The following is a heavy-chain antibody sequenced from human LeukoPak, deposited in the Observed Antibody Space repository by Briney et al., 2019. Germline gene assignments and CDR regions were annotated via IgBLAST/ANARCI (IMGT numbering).Heavy chain of an antibody. D-gene: IGHD3-10*01. CDR3: AKDLVRMVRGVTPGYYYYYGMDV. CDR1: GFTFSSYS. V-gene: IGHV3-48*01. CDR2: ISSSSTTI. Sequence: GGSLRLSCAASGFTFSSYSMNWVRQAPGKGLEWVSCISSSSTTIYYADSVKGRFTISRDNSKNTLYLQMNSLRAEDTAVYYCAKDLVRMVRGVTPGYYYYYGMDVWGQGTTVTVSS. J-gene: IGHJ6*02.